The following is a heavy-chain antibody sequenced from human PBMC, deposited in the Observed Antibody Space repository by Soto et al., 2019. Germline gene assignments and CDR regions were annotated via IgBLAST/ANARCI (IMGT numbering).Heavy chain of an antibody. Sequence: QVQLVESGGGVVQPGRSLRLSCAASGFTFSSYGMHWVRQAPGKGLEWVAVISSDGSNKYYADPVNGRFTISRDNSKNTLYLQMNSLRAEDTAVYYCVGGYYFGDYWGQGTLVTVSS. CDR3: VGGYYFGDY. CDR1: GFTFSSYG. J-gene: IGHJ4*02. V-gene: IGHV3-30*03. D-gene: IGHD3-22*01. CDR2: ISSDGSNK.